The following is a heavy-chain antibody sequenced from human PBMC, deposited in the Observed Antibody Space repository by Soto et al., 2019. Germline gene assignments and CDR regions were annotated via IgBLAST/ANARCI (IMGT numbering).Heavy chain of an antibody. CDR1: GFSFSSYS. D-gene: IGHD6-19*01. CDR2: ISSSKTYI. CDR3: VRDSGWAFDI. V-gene: IGHV3-48*02. J-gene: IGHJ3*02. Sequence: EVQLVESGGGLVQPGRSLRVSCAASGFSFSSYSMNWVRQAPGKGLEWISYISSSKTYIWYADSVKGRFTISRENAKNSLSLQMNSLRDEDTAVYYCVRDSGWAFDIWGLGTMVTVSS.